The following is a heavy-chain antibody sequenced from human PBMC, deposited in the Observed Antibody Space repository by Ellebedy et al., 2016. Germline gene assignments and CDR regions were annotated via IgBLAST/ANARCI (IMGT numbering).Heavy chain of an antibody. D-gene: IGHD3-3*01. CDR2: SRNKANSYIT. J-gene: IGHJ4*02. CDR1: GFTFSSYS. Sequence: GGSLRLXCAASGFTFSSYSMNWVRQAPGKGLEWVGRSRNKANSYITDYAASVKGRFTISRDDSKNSLYLQMNSLKTEDTAVYYCARDGSEWSRDYWGQGTLVTVSS. CDR3: ARDGSEWSRDY. V-gene: IGHV3-72*01.